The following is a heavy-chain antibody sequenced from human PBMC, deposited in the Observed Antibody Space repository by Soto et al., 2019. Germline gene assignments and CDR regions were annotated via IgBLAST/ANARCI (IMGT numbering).Heavy chain of an antibody. V-gene: IGHV4-34*01. J-gene: IGHJ4*02. CDR3: ARRGIAAAGKLDY. CDR1: GGSFSGYY. CDR2: INHSGST. D-gene: IGHD6-13*01. Sequence: EQLQQGGAGLLKPSETLYLTCAVYGGSFSGYYWSWIRQPPGKGLEWIGEINHSGSTNYNPSLKSRVTISVDTSKNQFSLKLSSVTAADTAVYYCARRGIAAAGKLDYWGQGTLVTVSS.